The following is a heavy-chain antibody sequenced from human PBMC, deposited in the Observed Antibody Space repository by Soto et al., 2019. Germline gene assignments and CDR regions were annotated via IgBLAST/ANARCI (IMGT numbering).Heavy chain of an antibody. Sequence: PSETLSLTCIVSGGSSSNYYWSWIRQPPGKGLEWIGYIYYSGGTYYNPSLKSRVTISVDTSKNQFSLKLSSVTAADTAVYYCARLVQLLQGRWFDPWGQGTLVTVSS. CDR1: GGSSSNYY. D-gene: IGHD2-15*01. CDR2: IYYSGGT. J-gene: IGHJ5*02. V-gene: IGHV4-59*08. CDR3: ARLVQLLQGRWFDP.